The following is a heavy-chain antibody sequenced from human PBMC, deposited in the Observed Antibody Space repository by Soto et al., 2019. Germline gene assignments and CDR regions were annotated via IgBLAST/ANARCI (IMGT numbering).Heavy chain of an antibody. CDR3: ARGHYGMDV. Sequence: EVQLAESGGGLVQPGGSLRLSCVASGFAFSVHWISWVRQAPGKGLEWVANIKNEDGSEKYYVDSVKGRFTISRDNAKNSVFLQMSSLRGEDTAVYYCARGHYGMDVWGQGTTVTVSS. CDR1: GFAFSVHW. J-gene: IGHJ6*02. V-gene: IGHV3-7*03. CDR2: IKNEDGSEK.